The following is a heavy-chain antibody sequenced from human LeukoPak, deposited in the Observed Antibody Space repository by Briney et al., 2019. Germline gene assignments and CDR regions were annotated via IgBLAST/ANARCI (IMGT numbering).Heavy chain of an antibody. V-gene: IGHV1-46*03. D-gene: IGHD3-3*01. J-gene: IGHJ3*02. CDR1: GYTFTSNY. Sequence: ASVKVSCKASGYTFTSNYMYWVRQAPGQGPEWMGIINPSGGTTRYAQKFQGRVTMTRDTSTSTLYMELSSLRSEDTAVYYCTRGVGVTIFGVGGQAFDIWGQGTMVTVSS. CDR3: TRGVGVTIFGVGGQAFDI. CDR2: INPSGGTT.